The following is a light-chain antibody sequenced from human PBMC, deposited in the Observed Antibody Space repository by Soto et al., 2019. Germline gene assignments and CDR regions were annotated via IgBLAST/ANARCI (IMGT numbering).Light chain of an antibody. CDR3: QQSFSTLLIT. V-gene: IGKV1-39*01. Sequence: DIQMTQSPSSLSASIGDGVTITCRASQSINTYLNWYQQKPGKAPKLLISDASNLQSGVPSRFSGSGSGTDFTLTISSLQPEDFATYYCQQSFSTLLITFDQGTRLEIK. CDR1: QSINTY. J-gene: IGKJ5*01. CDR2: DAS.